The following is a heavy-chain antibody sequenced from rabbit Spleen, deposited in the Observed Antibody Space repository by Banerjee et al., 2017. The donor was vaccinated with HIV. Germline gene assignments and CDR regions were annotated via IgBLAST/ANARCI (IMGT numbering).Heavy chain of an antibody. Sequence: QSLEESGGDLVKPGASLTLTCAASGFDLSTYHWMCWVRQAPGKGLEWIVCIDSFSSSRTYYASWAKGRFTISKTSSTTVTLQLTSLTAADTATYFCARDDGSYDYIDGYFNLWGPGTLVTVS. D-gene: IGHD6-1*01. CDR3: ARDDGSYDYIDGYFNL. CDR2: IDSFSSSRT. V-gene: IGHV1S40*01. CDR1: GFDLSTYHW. J-gene: IGHJ4*01.